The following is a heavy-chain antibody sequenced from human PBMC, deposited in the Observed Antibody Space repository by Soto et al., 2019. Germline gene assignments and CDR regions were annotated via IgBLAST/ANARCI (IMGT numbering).Heavy chain of an antibody. CDR3: AKTPRGGAPRFMDV. V-gene: IGHV1-18*01. CDR1: GYTFTNYA. CDR2: ISPYNGNS. D-gene: IGHD1-26*01. Sequence: GASVKVSCKASGYTFTNYAISWVRQAPGQGLEWVGWISPYNGNSNYGQKLQGRVTMTTDTSTGTVYMELGSLRTDDTAVYYCAKTPRGGAPRFMDVWGTGTTVTVSS. J-gene: IGHJ6*03.